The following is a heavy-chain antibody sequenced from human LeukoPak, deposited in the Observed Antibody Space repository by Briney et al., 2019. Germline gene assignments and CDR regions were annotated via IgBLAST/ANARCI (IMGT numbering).Heavy chain of an antibody. CDR2: ISHGGST. Sequence: PSETLSLTCAVYGGSFSGYYWTWIRQPPGKGLEWIGEISHGGSTNYNSSLKSRLTISVDTSKNQFSLKLGSVTAADTAVYYCARGRARQQLAAFDYWGQGTLVTVSS. CDR3: ARGRARQQLAAFDY. J-gene: IGHJ4*02. CDR1: GGSFSGYY. V-gene: IGHV4-34*01. D-gene: IGHD6-13*01.